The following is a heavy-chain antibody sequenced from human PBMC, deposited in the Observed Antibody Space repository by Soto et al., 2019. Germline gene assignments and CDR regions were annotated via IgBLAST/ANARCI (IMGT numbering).Heavy chain of an antibody. Sequence: QVQLVQSGAEVKKPGASVKVSCKASGYTFTSYYVHWVRQAPGQGLEWMGITNPSGGSTSYAQKFQGRVTRTRDTATSTVYMELSSLTSDETAVYYCARDDYGDYLFDYWGQGTLVTVSS. CDR1: GYTFTSYY. V-gene: IGHV1-46*01. CDR3: ARDDYGDYLFDY. CDR2: TNPSGGST. J-gene: IGHJ4*02. D-gene: IGHD4-17*01.